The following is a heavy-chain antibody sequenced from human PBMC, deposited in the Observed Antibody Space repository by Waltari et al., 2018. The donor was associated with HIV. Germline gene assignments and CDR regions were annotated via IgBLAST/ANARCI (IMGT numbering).Heavy chain of an antibody. CDR1: GFTCDDYA. CDR2: ISWNSGSI. D-gene: IGHD3-9*01. V-gene: IGHV3-9*01. J-gene: IGHJ4*02. Sequence: EVQLVESGGGLVQPGRSLRLSCAAYGFTCDDYAMHWVRQAPGKGLEWVAGISWNSGSIGYADSVKGRFTISRDNAKNSLYLQMNSLRAEDTALYYCAKGRYFDWSPLDYWGQGTLVTVSS. CDR3: AKGRYFDWSPLDY.